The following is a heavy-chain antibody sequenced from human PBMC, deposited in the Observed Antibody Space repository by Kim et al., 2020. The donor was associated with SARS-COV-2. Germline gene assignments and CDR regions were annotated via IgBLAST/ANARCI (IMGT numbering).Heavy chain of an antibody. CDR2: ITKSSTTI. J-gene: IGHJ3*02. Sequence: GGSLRLSCATSGFTFSAYDMNWVRQAPGKGLEWLSFITKSSTTIYYADSVKGRFTTSRDNAKNSLHLQMNSLKDEDTAVYHCVRDRMGGAFDIWAKG. V-gene: IGHV3-48*02. D-gene: IGHD3-16*01. CDR1: GFTFSAYD. CDR3: VRDRMGGAFDI.